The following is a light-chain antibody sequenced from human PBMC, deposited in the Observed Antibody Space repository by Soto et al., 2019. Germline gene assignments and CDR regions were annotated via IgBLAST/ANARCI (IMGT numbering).Light chain of an antibody. Sequence: EIVLTQSPDTLSLSPGERATLSCRASQSVSASFLAWYQQKPGQAPRLLIYGASSRATGIPDRFSGSGSGTDFTLTISRLEPEDAAVYYCQQRGTFGQGTKLEIK. J-gene: IGKJ2*02. CDR1: QSVSASF. CDR2: GAS. V-gene: IGKV3-20*01. CDR3: QQRGT.